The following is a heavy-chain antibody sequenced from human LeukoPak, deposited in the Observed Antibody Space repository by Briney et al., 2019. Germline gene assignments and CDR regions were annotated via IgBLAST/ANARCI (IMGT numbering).Heavy chain of an antibody. D-gene: IGHD5-24*01. CDR3: AKDAQL. Sequence: GGSLRLSCAASGFTFSNYAMKWVRQAPGKGLEWVSGISGSGGSTYYADSVKGRFTISRDNSKNTLYLQMNSLRDEDTAVYYCAKDAQLGGQGTLVTVSS. CDR1: GFTFSNYA. CDR2: ISGSGGST. V-gene: IGHV3-23*01. J-gene: IGHJ4*02.